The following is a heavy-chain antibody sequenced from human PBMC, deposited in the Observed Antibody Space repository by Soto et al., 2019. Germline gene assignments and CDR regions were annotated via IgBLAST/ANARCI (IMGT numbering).Heavy chain of an antibody. J-gene: IGHJ4*02. Sequence: QVQLVESGGGVVQPGRSLRLSCAASGFTFSSYGMHWVRQAPGKGLEWVAVISYDGSNKYYADSVKGRFTISRDNSKNTLYLQMNSLRAEDTAVYYCAKAINWNVDYWVQGTLVTVYS. V-gene: IGHV3-30*18. CDR2: ISYDGSNK. CDR3: AKAINWNVDY. D-gene: IGHD1-1*01. CDR1: GFTFSSYG.